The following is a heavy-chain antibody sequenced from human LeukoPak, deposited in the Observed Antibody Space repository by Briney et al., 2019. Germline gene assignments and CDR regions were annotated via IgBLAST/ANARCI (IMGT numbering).Heavy chain of an antibody. CDR2: INPNSGGT. CDR1: GYRFTVYY. J-gene: IGHJ4*02. Sequence: ASVKVSCKASGYRFTVYYMHWVRQAPGKGLEWIGWINPNSGGTHYAQKFLGRVTMTRDTSISTAYMELSRLTSDDTALYYCATLYGDYVTSDYWGQGTLVTVSS. V-gene: IGHV1-2*02. CDR3: ATLYGDYVTSDY. D-gene: IGHD4-17*01.